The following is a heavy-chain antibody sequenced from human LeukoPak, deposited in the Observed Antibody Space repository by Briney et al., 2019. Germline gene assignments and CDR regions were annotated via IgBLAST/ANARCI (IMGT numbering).Heavy chain of an antibody. D-gene: IGHD6-19*01. Sequence: APVKVSCKASGDTFTNYAFSWVRQAPGQGLEWMGWISAYNAETSYAQKFQGRVTMTTDTSTSTSYMELRTLRSDDAAVYYCAGSSYSSGWYGYWGQGTLVTVSS. J-gene: IGHJ4*02. CDR1: GDTFTNYA. CDR3: AGSSYSSGWYGY. V-gene: IGHV1-18*01. CDR2: ISAYNAET.